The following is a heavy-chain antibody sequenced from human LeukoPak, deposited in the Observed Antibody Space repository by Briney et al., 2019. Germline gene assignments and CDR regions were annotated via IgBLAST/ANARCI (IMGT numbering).Heavy chain of an antibody. V-gene: IGHV1-18*01. CDR3: ARVLYGYVWGSYRQWPYFDY. Sequence: GASVKVSCKASGYTFTSYGISWVRQAPGQGLEWMGWISAYNGNTNYAQKLQGRVTMTTDTSTSTAYMELSRLRSDDTAVYYCARVLYGYVWGSYRQWPYFDYWGQGTLVTVSS. D-gene: IGHD3-16*02. CDR1: GYTFTSYG. J-gene: IGHJ4*02. CDR2: ISAYNGNT.